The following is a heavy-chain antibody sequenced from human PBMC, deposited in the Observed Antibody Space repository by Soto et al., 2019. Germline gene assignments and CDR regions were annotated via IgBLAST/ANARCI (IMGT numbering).Heavy chain of an antibody. V-gene: IGHV1-69*06. J-gene: IGHJ6*02. CDR1: GGTFSSYA. Sequence: SVKVSCKASGGTFSSYAISWVRQAPGQGLEWMGGIIPIFGTANYAQKFQDRVTITADKSTSTAYMELSSLRSEDTAVYYCARAVRVPGGLYSSSLWSPYYYYGMDVWGQGTTVTVSS. D-gene: IGHD6-6*01. CDR3: ARAVRVPGGLYSSSLWSPYYYYGMDV. CDR2: IIPIFGTA.